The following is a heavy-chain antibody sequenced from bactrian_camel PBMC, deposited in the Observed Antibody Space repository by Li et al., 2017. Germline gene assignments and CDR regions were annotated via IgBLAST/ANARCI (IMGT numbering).Heavy chain of an antibody. V-gene: IGHV3S61*01. CDR2: TYTGDGRT. Sequence: HVQLVESGGGSVQVGGSLNLSCAASLSTYDTYCMGWFRQAPGKKRGAVAITYTGDGRTWYVDSVKGRFTISKDNAKKTVYLQMNNLKPEDTAMYYCARGPRPLNSCYLESPPYNYWGQGTQVTVS. J-gene: IGHJ4*01. CDR1: LSTYDTYC. CDR3: ARGPRPLNSCYLESPPYNY. D-gene: IGHD1*01.